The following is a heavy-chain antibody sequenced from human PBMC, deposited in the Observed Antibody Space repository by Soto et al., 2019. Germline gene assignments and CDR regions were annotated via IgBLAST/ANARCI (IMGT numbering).Heavy chain of an antibody. CDR1: GGSISSYY. CDR2: IYYSGST. J-gene: IGHJ4*02. V-gene: IGHV4-59*08. CDR3: ATSDCSSTSCYLDY. D-gene: IGHD2-2*01. Sequence: SETLSLTCTVSGGSISSYYWSWIRQPPGKGLEWIGYIYYSGSTNYNPSLKSRVTISVDTSKNQFSLKLSSVTAADTAVYYCATSDCSSTSCYLDYWGQGTLVTVSS.